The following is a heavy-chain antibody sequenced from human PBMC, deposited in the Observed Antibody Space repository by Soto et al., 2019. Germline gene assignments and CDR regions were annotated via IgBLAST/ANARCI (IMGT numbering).Heavy chain of an antibody. J-gene: IGHJ5*02. CDR3: ARDVDSTSHLNWFDP. D-gene: IGHD5-12*01. V-gene: IGHV3-33*01. Sequence: QVQLVESGGGVVQPGRSLRLSCEVSGFSLSGYGMHWVRQAPGKGLEWVAVIWYDGTTKNYADSVKGRFTMSRDSSKNTVYLQMDSLKVEDTAVYYCARDVDSTSHLNWFDPWGQGVMVTVSS. CDR1: GFSLSGYG. CDR2: IWYDGTTK.